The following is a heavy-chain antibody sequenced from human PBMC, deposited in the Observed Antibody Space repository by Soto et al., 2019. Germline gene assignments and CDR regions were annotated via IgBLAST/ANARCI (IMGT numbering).Heavy chain of an antibody. CDR1: GGSFSGYY. Sequence: QVQLQQWGAGLLKPSETLSLTCAVYGGSFSGYYWSWIRQPPGKGLEWIGEINHSGSTNYNPSLKSRVTISVDTSKHQFSLKLSSVTAADTAVYYCARGSNFDYWGQGTLVTVSS. CDR2: INHSGST. J-gene: IGHJ4*02. V-gene: IGHV4-34*01. CDR3: ARGSNFDY.